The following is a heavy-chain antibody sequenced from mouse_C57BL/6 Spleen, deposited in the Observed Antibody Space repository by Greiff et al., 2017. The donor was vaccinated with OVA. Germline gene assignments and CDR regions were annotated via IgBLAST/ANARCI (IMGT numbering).Heavy chain of an antibody. CDR2: ISSGGSYT. CDR3: ARPGDYGFAY. J-gene: IGHJ3*01. Sequence: EVQLQESGGDLVKPGGSLKLSCAASGFTFSSYGMSWVRQTPDKRLEWVATISSGGSYTYYPDSVKGRFTISRDNAKNTLYLQMSSLKSEDTAMYYCARPGDYGFAYWGQGTLVTVSA. V-gene: IGHV5-6*01. CDR1: GFTFSSYG. D-gene: IGHD2-4*01.